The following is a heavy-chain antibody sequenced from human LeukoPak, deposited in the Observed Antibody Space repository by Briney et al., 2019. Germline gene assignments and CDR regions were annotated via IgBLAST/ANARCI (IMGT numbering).Heavy chain of an antibody. Sequence: GGSLRLSCEASGVFLGVHAMNCLPHAPGEGREWIAFISKDSDRVYNAESVEGRCTVTRDNAKNSLYLQMSSLRVEATAIYYCARYHLGSYLKDPFDHWGQGSVVTVSS. CDR2: ISKDSDRV. J-gene: IGHJ4*02. CDR1: GVFLGVHA. V-gene: IGHV3-48*01. CDR3: ARYHLGSYLKDPFDH. D-gene: IGHD3-10*01.